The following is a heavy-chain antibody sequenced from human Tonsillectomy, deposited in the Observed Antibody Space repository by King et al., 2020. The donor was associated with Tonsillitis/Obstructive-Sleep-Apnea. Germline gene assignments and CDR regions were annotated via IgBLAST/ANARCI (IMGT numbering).Heavy chain of an antibody. CDR1: GYTFTGDY. CDR2: VNPNNGGT. V-gene: IGHV1-2*06. J-gene: IGHJ4*02. Sequence: QLVQSGAEVKKPGAAVTVSFKASGYTFTGDYMHCGRQALVHRLEWMGRVNPNNGGTNYAQKFQGRVTMTRDTSISTAYMELSRLRSDDTAVYYCGSQGFDYWGQGTLVTVSS. CDR3: GSQGFDY.